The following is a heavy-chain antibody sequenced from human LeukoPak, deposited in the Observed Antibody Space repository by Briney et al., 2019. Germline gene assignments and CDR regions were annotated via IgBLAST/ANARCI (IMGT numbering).Heavy chain of an antibody. D-gene: IGHD2-15*01. Sequence: SETLSLTCTVSGGSISSYYWSWIRQPPGKGLEWIGYIYYSGSTNYNPSLKSRVTISVDTSKNQFSLKLSSVTAADTAVYYCARRTEVCSGGSCYWNFDYWGQGTLVTVSS. CDR1: GGSISSYY. CDR3: ARRTEVCSGGSCYWNFDY. CDR2: IYYSGST. J-gene: IGHJ4*02. V-gene: IGHV4-59*08.